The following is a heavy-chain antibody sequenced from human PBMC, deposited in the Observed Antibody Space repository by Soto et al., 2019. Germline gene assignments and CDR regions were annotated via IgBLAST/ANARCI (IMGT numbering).Heavy chain of an antibody. D-gene: IGHD3-22*01. V-gene: IGHV5-51*01. CDR1: GYSFTSYW. Sequence: GESLKISCKGSGYSFTSYWIGWVRQMPGKGLEWMGIIYPGDSDTRYSPSFQGQVTISADKSISTAYLQWSSLKASDTAMYYCARHAPYYDSSGYLGVYYYGMDVWGQGTTVTVSS. J-gene: IGHJ6*02. CDR3: ARHAPYYDSSGYLGVYYYGMDV. CDR2: IYPGDSDT.